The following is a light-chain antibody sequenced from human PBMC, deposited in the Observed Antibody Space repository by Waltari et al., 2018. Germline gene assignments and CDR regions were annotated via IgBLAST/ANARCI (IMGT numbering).Light chain of an antibody. CDR1: TSILYSSNNKNY. CDR3: QQYYSAPWT. CDR2: LAS. V-gene: IGKV4-1*01. Sequence: DIVMTQHPDSLAVSLGEWATLNCKSSTSILYSSNNKNYLAWFHQKPGQPPKLLIYLASTRQSGVPDRFSGSGSGTDFTLTISSLQAEDVAVYYCQQYYSAPWTFGQGTKVEIK. J-gene: IGKJ1*01.